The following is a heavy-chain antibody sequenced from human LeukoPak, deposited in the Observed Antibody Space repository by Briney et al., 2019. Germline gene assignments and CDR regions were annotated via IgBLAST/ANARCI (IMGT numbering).Heavy chain of an antibody. V-gene: IGHV3-30-3*01. CDR1: GFTFSSYA. CDR3: AREGGYCSSTSCYYFDY. CDR2: ISYDGSNK. D-gene: IGHD2-2*01. Sequence: GGSLRLSCAASGFTFSSYAMHWVRQAPGKGLEWVAVISYDGSNKHYADSVKGRFTISRDNSKNTLYLQMNSLRAEDTAVYYCAREGGYCSSTSCYYFDYWGQGTLVTVSS. J-gene: IGHJ4*02.